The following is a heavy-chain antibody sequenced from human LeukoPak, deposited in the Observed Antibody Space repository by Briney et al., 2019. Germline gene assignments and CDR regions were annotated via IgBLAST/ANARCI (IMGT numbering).Heavy chain of an antibody. CDR1: GGTSSSYA. V-gene: IGHV1-69*04. CDR2: IIPILGIA. J-gene: IGHJ6*02. CDR3: ARDCSGGSCYSDV. D-gene: IGHD2-15*01. Sequence: GASVKVSCKASGGTSSSYAISWVRQAPGQGLEWMGRIIPILGIANYAQKFQGRVTITADKSTSTAYMELSSLRSEDTAVYYCARDCSGGSCYSDVWGQGTTVTVSS.